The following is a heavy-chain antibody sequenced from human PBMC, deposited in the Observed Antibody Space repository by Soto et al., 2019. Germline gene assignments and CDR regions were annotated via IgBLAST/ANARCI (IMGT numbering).Heavy chain of an antibody. V-gene: IGHV1-58*01. D-gene: IGHD3-3*01. CDR3: AAASSVEGFYYGMDV. J-gene: IGHJ6*02. CDR1: GFTFTSSA. CDR2: IVVGSGNT. Sequence: SVKVSCKASGFTFTSSAVQWVRQARGQRLEWIGWIVVGSGNTNYAQKFQERVTITRDMSTSTAYMELSSLRSEDTAVYYCAAASSVEGFYYGMDVWGQGTTVTVSS.